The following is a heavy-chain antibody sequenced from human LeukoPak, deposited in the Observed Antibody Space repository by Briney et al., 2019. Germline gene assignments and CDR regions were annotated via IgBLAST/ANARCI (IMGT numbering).Heavy chain of an antibody. CDR1: GFTFDDYA. CDR3: AKELRFLEWFKYFQH. Sequence: PGGSLRLSCAASGFTFDDYAMHWVRQAPGKGLEWVSLISWDGGSTYYADSVKGRFTISRDNSKNTLYLQMNSLRAEDTAVYYCAKELRFLEWFKYFQHWGQGTLVTVSS. D-gene: IGHD3-3*01. J-gene: IGHJ1*01. CDR2: ISWDGGST. V-gene: IGHV3-43D*03.